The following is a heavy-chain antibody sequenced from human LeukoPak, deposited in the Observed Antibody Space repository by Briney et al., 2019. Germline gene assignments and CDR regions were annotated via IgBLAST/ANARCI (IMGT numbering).Heavy chain of an antibody. Sequence: GASVKVSCKASGYTFTSYYMHWVRQAPGQGLEWMGIINPSGGSTSYAQKFQGRVTMTRDTSTSTVYMELSSLRSEDTAVYYCATDILTGYFDYWGQGTLVTVSS. V-gene: IGHV1-46*01. CDR2: INPSGGST. D-gene: IGHD3-9*01. CDR3: ATDILTGYFDY. J-gene: IGHJ4*02. CDR1: GYTFTSYY.